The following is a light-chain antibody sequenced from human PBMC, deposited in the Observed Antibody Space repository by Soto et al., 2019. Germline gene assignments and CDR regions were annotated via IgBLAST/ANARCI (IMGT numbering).Light chain of an antibody. Sequence: DIVMTQSPDSLAVSLGERATINRKSSQSVLYSSNNKNYVAWYQQKPGQPPKLLIYWASTRESGVHDRLNGSGSGTDFTLTIRSLPSQDVAVYHCQQYSSKPFPFGPREKVDI. CDR3: QQYSSKPFP. J-gene: IGKJ3*01. CDR2: WAS. V-gene: IGKV4-1*01. CDR1: QSVLYSSNNKNY.